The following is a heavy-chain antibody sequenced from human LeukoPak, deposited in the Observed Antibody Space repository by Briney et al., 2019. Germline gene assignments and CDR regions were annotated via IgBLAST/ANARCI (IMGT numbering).Heavy chain of an antibody. CDR3: ARVGPVAYQPLDNWFDP. J-gene: IGHJ5*02. Sequence: ASVKVSCKASGYTFTGYYMHWVRQAPGQGLEWMGWINPNSGGTNYAQKFQGRVTMTRDTSISTAYMELSRLRSDDTAVYYCARVGPVAYQPLDNWFDPWGQGTLVTVSS. D-gene: IGHD2-2*01. V-gene: IGHV1-2*02. CDR2: INPNSGGT. CDR1: GYTFTGYY.